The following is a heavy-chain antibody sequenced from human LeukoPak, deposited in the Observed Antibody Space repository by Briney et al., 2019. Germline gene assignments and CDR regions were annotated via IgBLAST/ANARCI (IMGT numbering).Heavy chain of an antibody. CDR1: GFTVSSNY. CDR2: IYSGGST. V-gene: IGHV3-53*05. Sequence: GALRLSCAASGFTVSSNYMSWVRQAPGKGLEWVSVIYSGGSTYYADSVKGRFTISRDNSKNTLYLQMNSLRAEDTAVYYCAREGDPEYSHGPRDAFDIWGQGTMVTVSS. CDR3: AREGDPEYSHGPRDAFDI. J-gene: IGHJ3*02. D-gene: IGHD5-18*01.